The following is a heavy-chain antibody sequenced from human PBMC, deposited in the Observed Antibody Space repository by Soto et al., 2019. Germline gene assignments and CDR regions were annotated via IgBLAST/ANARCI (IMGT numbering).Heavy chain of an antibody. CDR1: GFTFGDSY. CDR2: ISPGSRYP. CDR3: VRGGGGGLFDP. D-gene: IGHD2-15*01. J-gene: IGHJ5*02. Sequence: QVQLVESGGGLVPPGGSLRLSCVGSGFTFGDSYMGWIRQAPGKGLEWLSYISPGSRYPAYADSVKGRFTISRDNAKSSLYLQMMSLTAEDTAIYYCVRGGGGGLFDPWGQGTMVTVSS. V-gene: IGHV3-11*06.